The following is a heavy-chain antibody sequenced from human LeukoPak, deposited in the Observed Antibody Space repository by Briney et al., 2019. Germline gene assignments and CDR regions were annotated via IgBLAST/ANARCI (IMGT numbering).Heavy chain of an antibody. J-gene: IGHJ4*02. CDR2: NDGRT. CDR3: ARVLTAAGLDF. D-gene: IGHD6-25*01. Sequence: PSETLSLTCTVSVGSISGSRTWAWVRQPPGKGPEWIGNDGRTASNPSLKSRVTMSLDTSTNQFSLKVNSVTAADTAFYYCARVLTAAGLDFWGQGVLVSISS. CDR1: VGSISGSRT. V-gene: IGHV4-39*07.